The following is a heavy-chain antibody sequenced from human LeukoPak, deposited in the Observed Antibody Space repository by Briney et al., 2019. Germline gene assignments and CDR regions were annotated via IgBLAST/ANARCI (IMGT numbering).Heavy chain of an antibody. CDR3: ARWNRLIDY. J-gene: IGHJ4*02. Sequence: SETLSLTCTVSGGSISNYYWSWIRQPPGKGLEWIGYGYYSGSTNYNPSLKSRVTISVDTSKNQFSLKVRSVTAADTAVYYCARWNRLIDYWGQGTLVTVSS. CDR2: GYYSGST. CDR1: GGSISNYY. V-gene: IGHV4-59*01. D-gene: IGHD1-1*01.